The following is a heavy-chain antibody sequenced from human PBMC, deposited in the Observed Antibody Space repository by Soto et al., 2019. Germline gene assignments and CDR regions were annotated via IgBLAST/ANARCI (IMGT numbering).Heavy chain of an antibody. CDR3: ARDRYHYYGSGTPIAPFDY. D-gene: IGHD3-10*01. V-gene: IGHV4-4*02. Sequence: SETLSLTCGVSGGSINTEYWWSWVRQAPGKALEWIGEVHHSGTTNYIQSLKTRITMSVDKSGNQVSLDLTSVAAEDTAVYYCARDRYHYYGSGTPIAPFDYWGQGTLVTVSS. CDR1: GGSINTEYW. J-gene: IGHJ4*02. CDR2: VHHSGTT.